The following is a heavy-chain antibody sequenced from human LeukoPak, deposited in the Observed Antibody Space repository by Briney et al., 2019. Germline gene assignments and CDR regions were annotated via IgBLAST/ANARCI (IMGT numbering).Heavy chain of an antibody. Sequence: TGRSLRLSCAASGFTFSNYAMNWVRQAPGKGLEWVSTISGSGGSTYYADSVKGRFTISRDNSKNTLYLQMNSLRAEDTAVYYCANSLAVAGPFDYWGQGTLVTVSS. CDR3: ANSLAVAGPFDY. V-gene: IGHV3-23*01. CDR2: ISGSGGST. CDR1: GFTFSNYA. D-gene: IGHD6-19*01. J-gene: IGHJ4*02.